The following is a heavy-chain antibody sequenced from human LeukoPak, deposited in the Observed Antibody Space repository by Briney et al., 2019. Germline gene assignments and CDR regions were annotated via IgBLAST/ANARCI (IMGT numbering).Heavy chain of an antibody. D-gene: IGHD3-16*01. CDR1: GFAFSSST. V-gene: IGHV3-23*01. CDR3: ANHPGGSFDY. J-gene: IGHJ4*02. CDR2: ISGTDDNT. Sequence: GGSLRLSCGASGFAFSSSTMSWVRQAPGKGLEWVSGISGTDDNTYYADSAKGRFTIFRDNSKDILYLYMSSLRAEDTAMYYCANHPGGSFDYWGQGTLVAVSS.